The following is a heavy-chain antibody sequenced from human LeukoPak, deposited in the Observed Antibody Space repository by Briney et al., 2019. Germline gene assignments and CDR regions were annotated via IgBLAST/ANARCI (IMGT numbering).Heavy chain of an antibody. CDR1: GYTFTSYD. V-gene: IGHV1-8*03. CDR2: MNPNSGNT. J-gene: IGHJ5*02. Sequence: GASVKVSCKASGYTFTSYDINWVRQATGQGLEWMGWMNPNSGNTGYAQKFQGRVTITRNTSISTAYMELSSLRSEDTAVYYCARDRSGSYPRNNWFDPWGQGTLVTVSS. CDR3: ARDRSGSYPRNNWFDP. D-gene: IGHD1-26*01.